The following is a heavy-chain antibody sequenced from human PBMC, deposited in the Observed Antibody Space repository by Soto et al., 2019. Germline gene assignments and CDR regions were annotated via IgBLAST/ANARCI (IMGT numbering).Heavy chain of an antibody. CDR2: TIPILAIT. Sequence: QVQLVQSGAVVKKPGSSMKVSCKTLGDTFSTYPITWVRQAPGQGLEWMGRTIPILAITDYAQKFQGRVTITADTSTTTAYMELSSLNLEDTAVYYCARGGDGSGSESVFDIWGQGTMVTVSS. CDR3: ARGGDGSGSESVFDI. J-gene: IGHJ3*02. CDR1: GDTFSTYP. V-gene: IGHV1-69*02. D-gene: IGHD3-22*01.